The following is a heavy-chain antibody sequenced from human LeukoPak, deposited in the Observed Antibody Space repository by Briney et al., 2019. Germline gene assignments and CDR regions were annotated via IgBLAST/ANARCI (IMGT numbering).Heavy chain of an antibody. CDR1: GFTFMSYI. Sequence: PGGPLRLSCTASGFTFMSYIMSWVRQAPGKGLEWVSSISGGGTYIYYVDSLKGRFTISRDNAKNSLYLQMNSLRAEDTAVYYCARGLYDSGGWPHGAFDFWGQGTMVTVSS. D-gene: IGHD6-19*01. CDR3: ARGLYDSGGWPHGAFDF. J-gene: IGHJ3*01. V-gene: IGHV3-21*01. CDR2: ISGGGTYI.